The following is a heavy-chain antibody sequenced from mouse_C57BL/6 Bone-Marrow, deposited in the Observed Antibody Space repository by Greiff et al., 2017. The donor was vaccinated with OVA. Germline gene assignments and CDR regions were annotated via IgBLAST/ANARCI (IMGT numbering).Heavy chain of an antibody. CDR3: AGLSWFAY. J-gene: IGHJ3*01. CDR1: GFTFSDYG. Sequence: DVHLVESGGGLVKPGGSLKLSCAASGFTFSDYGMHWVRQAPEKGLEWVAYISSGSSTIYYADTVKGRFTISRDNAKNTLFLQMTSLRSEDTAMYYCAGLSWFAYWGQGTLVTVSA. CDR2: ISSGSSTI. V-gene: IGHV5-17*01.